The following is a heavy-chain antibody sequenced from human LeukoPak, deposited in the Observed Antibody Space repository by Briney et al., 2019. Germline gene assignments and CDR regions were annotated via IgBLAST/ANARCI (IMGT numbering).Heavy chain of an antibody. Sequence: SETLSLTCAVYGGSFSGYYWSWIRQPAGKGLEWIGRIYTSGSTNYNPSLKSRVTISVDTSKNQFSLKLSSVTAADTAVYYCARGKVSGWYPYYFDYWGQGTLVTVSS. CDR3: ARGKVSGWYPYYFDY. J-gene: IGHJ4*02. CDR1: GGSFSGYY. V-gene: IGHV4-59*10. CDR2: IYTSGST. D-gene: IGHD6-19*01.